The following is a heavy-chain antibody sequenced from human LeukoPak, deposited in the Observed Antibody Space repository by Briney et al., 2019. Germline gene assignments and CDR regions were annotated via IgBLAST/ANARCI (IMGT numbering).Heavy chain of an antibody. CDR3: AADCSSTSCLGY. J-gene: IGHJ4*02. Sequence: GGSLRLSRAASGFTFRTYRMNWLRQAPGKGLEWVSSISTTSAYLKYADSVKGRFTVSRDNAKNSLYLQMNSLRAEDTAVYYCAADCSSTSCLGYWGLGALVTVSS. V-gene: IGHV3-21*01. D-gene: IGHD2-2*01. CDR1: GFTFRTYR. CDR2: ISTTSAYL.